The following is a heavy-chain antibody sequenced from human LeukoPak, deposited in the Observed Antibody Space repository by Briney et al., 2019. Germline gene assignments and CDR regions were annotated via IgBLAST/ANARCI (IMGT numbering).Heavy chain of an antibody. J-gene: IGHJ6*03. CDR3: ARDHELYCSGGSCSRMDV. D-gene: IGHD2-15*01. V-gene: IGHV3-21*01. CDR2: ISSSSSYI. CDR1: GFTFSSYN. Sequence: PGGSLRLSCEASGFTFSSYNMNWVRQAPGKGLEWVSYISSSSSYIYYADSVKGRFTISRDNAKKSLYLQMSSLRAEDTAVYYCARDHELYCSGGSCSRMDVWGKGTTVTISS.